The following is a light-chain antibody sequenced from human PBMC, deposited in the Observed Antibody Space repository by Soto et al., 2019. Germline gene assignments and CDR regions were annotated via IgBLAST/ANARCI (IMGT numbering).Light chain of an antibody. CDR1: SSDVGGYND. CDR2: DVS. Sequence: QSALTQPASVSGSPGQSITISCTGTSSDVGGYNDVSWYQQHPGKAPKLMIYDVSNRPSGVSNRFSGSKSGNTASLTISGLQAEDEADYYCSSYTSSSTLVFGGGTKVTVL. V-gene: IGLV2-14*01. J-gene: IGLJ2*01. CDR3: SSYTSSSTLV.